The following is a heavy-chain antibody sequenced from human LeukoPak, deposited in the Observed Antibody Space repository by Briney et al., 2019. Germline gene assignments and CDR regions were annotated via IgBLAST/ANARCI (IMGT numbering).Heavy chain of an antibody. CDR2: IYPRDGST. V-gene: IGHV1-46*01. Sequence: ASVKVSCKASGYTFTSNYIHWVRQAPGQGLEWMGMIYPRDGSTSYAQKFQGRVTMTRDTSTSTVYMELSSLRSEDTAVYYCARYYYGSGSYYNDYYYGMDVWGQGTTVTVSS. CDR3: ARYYYGSGSYYNDYYYGMDV. D-gene: IGHD3-10*01. CDR1: GYTFTSNY. J-gene: IGHJ6*02.